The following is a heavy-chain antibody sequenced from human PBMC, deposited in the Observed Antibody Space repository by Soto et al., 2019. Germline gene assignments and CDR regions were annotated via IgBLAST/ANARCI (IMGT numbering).Heavy chain of an antibody. CDR1: GGSISSGDYY. CDR3: ARASDYIYGMDV. V-gene: IGHV4-30-4*01. D-gene: IGHD6-6*01. J-gene: IGHJ6*02. CDR2: IYYSGST. Sequence: SETLSLTCTVSGGSISSGDYYWSWIRQPPGKGLEWIGYIYYSGSTYYNPSLKGRVTISVDTSKNQFSLKLSSVTAADTAVYYCARASDYIYGMDVWGQGTTVTVSS.